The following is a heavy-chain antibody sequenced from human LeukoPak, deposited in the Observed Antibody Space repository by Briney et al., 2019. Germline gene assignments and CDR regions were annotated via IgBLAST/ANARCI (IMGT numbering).Heavy chain of an antibody. CDR3: ARDPIRCLEWLPSGYMDV. CDR1: GYTFTGYY. Sequence: ASVKVSCKASGYTFTGYYMHWLRQAPGQGLEWMGWINPKSVGTNYAQKFQGRVTRTMDTSSSTSYMELSRLRSDDTAVYYCARDPIRCLEWLPSGYMDVWGKGTTVTVSS. D-gene: IGHD3-3*01. CDR2: INPKSVGT. V-gene: IGHV1-2*02. J-gene: IGHJ6*03.